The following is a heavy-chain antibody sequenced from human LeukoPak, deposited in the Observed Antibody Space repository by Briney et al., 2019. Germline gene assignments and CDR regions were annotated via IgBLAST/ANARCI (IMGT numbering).Heavy chain of an antibody. CDR1: GCTFSSYW. D-gene: IGHD1-14*01. CDR2: INSGGSSI. Sequence: GGSLRLSCAASGCTFSSYWMHWVRQVPGKGLVWVARINSGGSSITYADSVKGRFTISRDNAKNTLYLQMDSLRAEDTGVYYCARSNQADDYWGQGTLVTVSS. J-gene: IGHJ4*02. CDR3: ARSNQADDY. V-gene: IGHV3-74*01.